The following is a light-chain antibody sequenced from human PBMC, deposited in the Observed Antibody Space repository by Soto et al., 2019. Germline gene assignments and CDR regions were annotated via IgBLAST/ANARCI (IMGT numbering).Light chain of an antibody. CDR2: GNI. Sequence: QSALTQPPSVSGAPGQRVTISCTGSSPNIGAGYDVHWYLQLPGTAPKLLIYGNINRPSGVPDRFSGSKSGTSASLAITGLQAEDEADYYCQSYDSSLSGVVFGGGTKLTVL. CDR3: QSYDSSLSGVV. CDR1: SPNIGAGYD. J-gene: IGLJ2*01. V-gene: IGLV1-40*01.